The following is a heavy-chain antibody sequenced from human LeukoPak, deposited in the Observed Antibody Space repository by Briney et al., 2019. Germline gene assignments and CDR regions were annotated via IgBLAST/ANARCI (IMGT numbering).Heavy chain of an antibody. CDR2: IYTSGST. D-gene: IGHD2-2*01. Sequence: SETLSLTCTVSGGSISSGSYYWSWIRQPAGKGLEWIGRIYTSGSTNYNPSLKSRVTISVDTSKNQFSLKLSSVTAADTAVYYCAREIVVVPAAHATYYYYYMDVWGKGTTVTVSS. CDR3: AREIVVVPAAHATYYYYYMDV. CDR1: GGSISSGSYY. V-gene: IGHV4-61*02. J-gene: IGHJ6*03.